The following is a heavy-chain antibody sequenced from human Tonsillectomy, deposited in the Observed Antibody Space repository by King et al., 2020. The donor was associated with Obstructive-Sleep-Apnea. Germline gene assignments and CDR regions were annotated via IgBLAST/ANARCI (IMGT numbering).Heavy chain of an antibody. V-gene: IGHV3-30*04. CDR3: ARDSFGMDV. J-gene: IGHJ6*02. CDR2: ISYDGSNK. Sequence: QVQLVESWGGVVQPGRSLRLSCAASGFIFRPYSIHWVLQAPGKGLGWAAVISYDGSNKYYAESGKGRFTISRDNSKNTLYLQMNSLRAEDTAVYYCARDSFGMDVWGQGTTVTVSS. CDR1: GFIFRPYS.